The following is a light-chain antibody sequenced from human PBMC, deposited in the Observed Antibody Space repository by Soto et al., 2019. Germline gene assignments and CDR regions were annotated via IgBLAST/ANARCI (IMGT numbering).Light chain of an antibody. Sequence: DIQMTQSPSSLSASVGDRVTITCLASQSISSYLNWYQQKPGKAPKLLIYDASSLESGVPSRFSGSGSGTEFTLTISSLQPDDFATYYCQQYSSSSEWTFGQGTKVDIK. CDR2: DAS. CDR3: QQYSSSSEWT. CDR1: QSISSY. V-gene: IGKV1-5*01. J-gene: IGKJ1*01.